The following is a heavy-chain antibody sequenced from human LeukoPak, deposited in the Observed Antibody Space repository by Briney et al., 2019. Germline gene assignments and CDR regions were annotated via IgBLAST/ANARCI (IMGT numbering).Heavy chain of an antibody. J-gene: IGHJ4*02. Sequence: SETLSLTCTVSGGSISSYYWSWIRQPPGKGLEWIGYIYYSGSTNYNPSLKSRVTISVDTSKNQFSLKLSSVTAADTAVYYCARGGYSYGPGDYWGQGTLVTVSS. V-gene: IGHV4-59*08. CDR2: IYYSGST. D-gene: IGHD5-18*01. CDR3: ARGGYSYGPGDY. CDR1: GGSISSYY.